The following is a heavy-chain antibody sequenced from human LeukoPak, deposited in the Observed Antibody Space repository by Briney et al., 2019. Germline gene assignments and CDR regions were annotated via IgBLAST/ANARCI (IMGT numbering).Heavy chain of an antibody. Sequence: ASVKVSCKASGYTFTSYYMHWVRQAPGQGLEWMGIINPSGGSTSYAQKFQGRVTMTRDTSTSTVYMELSSLRSEDTAVYYCTRDPLQPQWAKQWLVPYYWGQGTLVTVSS. CDR1: GYTFTSYY. J-gene: IGHJ4*02. V-gene: IGHV1-46*03. CDR3: TRDPLQPQWAKQWLVPYY. CDR2: INPSGGST. D-gene: IGHD6-19*01.